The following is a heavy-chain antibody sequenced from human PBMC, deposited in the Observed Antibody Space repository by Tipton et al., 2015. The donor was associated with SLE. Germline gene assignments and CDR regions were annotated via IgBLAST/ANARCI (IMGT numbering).Heavy chain of an antibody. CDR1: GGSISSHY. J-gene: IGHJ5*02. CDR3: ARDAVYCGGDCPSVGWFDP. D-gene: IGHD2-21*01. CDR2: IYYSGST. Sequence: TLSLTCTVSGGSISSHYWSWIRQPPGKGLEWIGYIYYSGSTNYNPSLKTRVTISVDTSKNQFSLKLSSVTAADTAAYYCARDAVYCGGDCPSVGWFDPWGQGTLVTVSS. V-gene: IGHV4-59*11.